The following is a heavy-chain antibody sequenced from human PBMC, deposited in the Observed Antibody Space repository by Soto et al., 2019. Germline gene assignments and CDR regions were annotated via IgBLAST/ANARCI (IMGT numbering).Heavy chain of an antibody. Sequence: SETLSLTCAVYGGSFSGYYWSWIRQPPGKGLEWIGEINHSGSTNYNPSLKSRVTLSVDTSKNQFSLKLSSVTAADTAVYYCARGTSSWAGDYYYYYGMDVWGQGTTVTVSS. CDR1: GGSFSGYY. CDR3: ARGTSSWAGDYYYYYGMDV. CDR2: INHSGST. J-gene: IGHJ6*02. V-gene: IGHV4-34*01. D-gene: IGHD6-19*01.